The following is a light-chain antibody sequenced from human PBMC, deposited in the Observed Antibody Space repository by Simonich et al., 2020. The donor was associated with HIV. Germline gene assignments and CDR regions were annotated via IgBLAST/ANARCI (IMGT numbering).Light chain of an antibody. CDR2: LGS. V-gene: IGKV2-28*01. CDR1: QSLLHSNGYNY. J-gene: IGKJ3*01. Sequence: DIVMTQSPLSLPVTPGEPASISCRSSQSLLHSNGYNYLDWYLQKPGQSPQLLIYLGSNRASGVPDRFRGRGSGTDFTLKISRVEAEDVGVYYCMQALQTPCTFGPGTKVDIK. CDR3: MQALQTPCT.